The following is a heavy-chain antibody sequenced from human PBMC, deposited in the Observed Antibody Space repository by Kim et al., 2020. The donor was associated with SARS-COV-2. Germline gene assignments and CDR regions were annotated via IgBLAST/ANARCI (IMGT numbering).Heavy chain of an antibody. D-gene: IGHD3-10*01. CDR3: ATGASGSPDYFDY. CDR2: IYYNGNT. V-gene: IGHV4-31*03. J-gene: IGHJ4*02. Sequence: SETLSLTCTVSGASINSGGYYWTWLRQHPGKALEWIGYIYYNGNTYYNPSLKSRVTISRDTSKNLFSLTLTSVTAADTALYYCATGASGSPDYFDYWGQGTLVTVSS. CDR1: GASINSGGYY.